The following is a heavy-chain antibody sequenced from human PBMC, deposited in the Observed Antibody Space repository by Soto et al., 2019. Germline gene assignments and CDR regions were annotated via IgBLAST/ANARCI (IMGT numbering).Heavy chain of an antibody. V-gene: IGHV3-23*01. CDR1: GFTFSSYA. CDR2: ISGSGGTT. Sequence: PGGSLRLSCAASGFTFSSYAMSWVRQAPGKGLEWVSAISGSGGTTYYADSVKGRFTISRDNSKDTLYLEMTSLRSEDTAIYYCAKDRRVRDGLDVWGQGTTVTVSS. J-gene: IGHJ6*02. D-gene: IGHD3-10*01. CDR3: AKDRRVRDGLDV.